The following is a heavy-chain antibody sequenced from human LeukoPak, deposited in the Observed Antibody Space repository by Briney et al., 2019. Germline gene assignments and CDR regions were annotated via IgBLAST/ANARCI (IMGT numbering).Heavy chain of an antibody. Sequence: GASVKVSCKASGYTFTSYGIDWVRQAPGQGLEWMGWISAYNGNTNYAQKLQGRVTMTTDTSTSTAYMELRSLRSDDTAVYYCAREVPYDTSVYYQPFDYWGQGTLVTASS. CDR3: AREVPYDTSVYYQPFDY. J-gene: IGHJ4*02. CDR1: GYTFTSYG. D-gene: IGHD3-22*01. V-gene: IGHV1-18*01. CDR2: ISAYNGNT.